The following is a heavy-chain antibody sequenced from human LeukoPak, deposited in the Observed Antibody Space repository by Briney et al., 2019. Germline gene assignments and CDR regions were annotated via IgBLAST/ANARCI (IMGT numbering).Heavy chain of an antibody. CDR3: ARDRGYSTFDN. D-gene: IGHD4-23*01. V-gene: IGHV3-7*01. Sequence: PGGSLRLSCAASGFTFSNYAMSWVRLAPGKGLEWVANMKEDGGEINYVDPVKGRFTISRDNAKNSLYLHMNSLRVDDTAVYYCARDRGYSTFDNWGQGTLVTVSS. CDR2: MKEDGGEI. J-gene: IGHJ5*02. CDR1: GFTFSNYA.